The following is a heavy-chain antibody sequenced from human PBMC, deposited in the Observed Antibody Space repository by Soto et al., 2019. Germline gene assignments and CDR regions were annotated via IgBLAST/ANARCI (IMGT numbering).Heavy chain of an antibody. J-gene: IGHJ6*02. Sequence: QVQLVESGGGVVQPGRSLRLSCAASGFTFSSYGMHWVRQAPGKGLEWVAVISYDGSNKYYADSVKGRFTISRDNSKNTLYLQMNSLRAEDTAVNYCAKEYLWFGELWSHGMDVWGQGTTVTVSS. CDR1: GFTFSSYG. CDR2: ISYDGSNK. CDR3: AKEYLWFGELWSHGMDV. V-gene: IGHV3-30*18. D-gene: IGHD3-10*01.